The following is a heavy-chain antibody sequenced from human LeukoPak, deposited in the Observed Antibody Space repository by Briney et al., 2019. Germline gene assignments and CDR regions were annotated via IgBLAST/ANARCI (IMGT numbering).Heavy chain of an antibody. CDR3: ARESIAVAGTLDY. Sequence: AASLRLSCAASGFTFSSYSMNWVRQAPGKGLEWVSSISSSSSYIYYADSVKGRFIISRDNAKNSLYLQMNSLRAEDTAVYYCARESIAVAGTLDYWGQGTLVTVSS. J-gene: IGHJ4*02. CDR2: ISSSSSYI. D-gene: IGHD6-19*01. CDR1: GFTFSSYS. V-gene: IGHV3-21*01.